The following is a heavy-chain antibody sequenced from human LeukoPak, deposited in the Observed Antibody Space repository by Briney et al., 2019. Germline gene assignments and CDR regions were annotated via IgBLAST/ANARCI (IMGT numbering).Heavy chain of an antibody. Sequence: PSETLSLTCTVSGGSISSGSYYWGWIRQPPGKGLEWIGSIYHSGSTYYNPSLKSRVTISVDTSKNQFSLKLSSVTAADTAVYYCAITGTTEAGDYYYYYMDVWGKGTTVTVSS. CDR3: AITGTTEAGDYYYYYMDV. J-gene: IGHJ6*03. D-gene: IGHD1-7*01. CDR2: IYHSGST. CDR1: GGSISSGSYY. V-gene: IGHV4-39*07.